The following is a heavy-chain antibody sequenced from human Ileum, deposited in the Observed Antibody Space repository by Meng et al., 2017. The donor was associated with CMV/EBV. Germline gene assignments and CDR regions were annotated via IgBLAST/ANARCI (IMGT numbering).Heavy chain of an antibody. CDR3: ARWDEVGAIDY. J-gene: IGHJ4*02. Sequence: CTVSGGSIRSGGYYWSWIRQHPGKGLEWIEYIYYSGSTYYNPSLKSRVTISVDTSKNQFSLKLSSVTAADTAVYCCARWDEVGAIDYWGQGTLVTVSS. CDR2: IYYSGST. D-gene: IGHD1-26*01. CDR1: GGSIRSGGYY. V-gene: IGHV4-31*03.